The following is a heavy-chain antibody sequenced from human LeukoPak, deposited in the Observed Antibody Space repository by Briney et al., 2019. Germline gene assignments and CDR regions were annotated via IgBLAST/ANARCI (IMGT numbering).Heavy chain of an antibody. J-gene: IGHJ6*03. CDR1: GGSISGWY. CDR3: ASGATSWAHMDV. Sequence: SETLSLTCTVSGGSISGWYWSWIRQPPGKGLEWIGYIYGSGNTNYNPSLKSRVTISADTSKNQFSLKLSSVTAADTAVYYCASGATSWAHMDVWGEGTTVTVSS. D-gene: IGHD3-16*01. V-gene: IGHV4-59*01. CDR2: IYGSGNT.